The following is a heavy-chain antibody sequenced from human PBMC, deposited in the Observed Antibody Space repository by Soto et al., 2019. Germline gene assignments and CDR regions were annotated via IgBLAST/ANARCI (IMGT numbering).Heavy chain of an antibody. J-gene: IGHJ4*02. CDR1: GFTFTNYY. CDR3: ARGDTYYVNWYFDY. V-gene: IGHV1-18*01. Sequence: QVQLVQSGAEVKKPGASVKVSCKTSGFTFTNYYINWVRQAPGQGLEVMGWIIAYSGNTNYAQNLQGRVTMTTDTSASTAYLELRSLRSDDTAVYFCARGDTYYVNWYFDYWGQGTLVTVSS. D-gene: IGHD1-1*01. CDR2: IIAYSGNT.